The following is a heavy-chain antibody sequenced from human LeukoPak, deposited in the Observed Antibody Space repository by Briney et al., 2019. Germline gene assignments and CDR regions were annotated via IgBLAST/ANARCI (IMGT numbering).Heavy chain of an antibody. CDR2: INPNSGGT. Sequence: VASVKVSCKASGYTLTDYYMHWVRQAPGQGLEWMGRINPNSGGTNYAQKFQGRVTMTRDTSISTVYMELSRLRSDDTAVYYCARVGLVPAAICWFDPWGQGTLVTVSS. CDR3: ARVGLVPAAICWFDP. J-gene: IGHJ5*02. CDR1: GYTLTDYY. V-gene: IGHV1-2*06. D-gene: IGHD2-2*01.